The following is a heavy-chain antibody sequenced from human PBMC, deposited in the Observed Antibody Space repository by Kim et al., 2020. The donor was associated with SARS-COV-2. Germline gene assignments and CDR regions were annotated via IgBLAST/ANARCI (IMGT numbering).Heavy chain of an antibody. V-gene: IGHV3-30*07. J-gene: IGHJ3*02. D-gene: IGHD5-18*01. CDR3: ARDRRGYSYGHDAFDI. Sequence: VQGRFTISRDNSKTTLYLQMNSLRAEDSAVYYCARDRRGYSYGHDAFDIWGQGTMVTVSS.